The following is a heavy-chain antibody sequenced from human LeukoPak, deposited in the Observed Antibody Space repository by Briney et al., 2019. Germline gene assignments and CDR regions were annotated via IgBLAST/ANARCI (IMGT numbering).Heavy chain of an antibody. J-gene: IGHJ6*03. CDR3: ARVYSSSWYSGYLYMDV. CDR2: ISGSGGST. Sequence: GGSLRLSCAASGFTFSSYAMNWVRQAPGKGLEWVSGISGSGGSTYYADSVKGRFTISRDNAKQLLYLQMSRLRAEGTAVYYCARVYSSSWYSGYLYMDVWGKGTTVTVSS. V-gene: IGHV3-23*01. D-gene: IGHD6-13*01. CDR1: GFTFSSYA.